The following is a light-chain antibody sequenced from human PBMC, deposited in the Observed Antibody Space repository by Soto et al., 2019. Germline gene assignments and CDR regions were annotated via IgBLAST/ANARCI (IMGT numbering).Light chain of an antibody. Sequence: EIVLTQSPGTLSSSPGEGATLSCRASQSVSGYLAWYQQKPGQAPRLLIYDASNRATGIPARFSGSGSGTDFTLTISSLENEDFAVYYCQQRSNWPTTFGQGTRLEIK. J-gene: IGKJ5*01. CDR3: QQRSNWPTT. V-gene: IGKV3-11*01. CDR2: DAS. CDR1: QSVSGY.